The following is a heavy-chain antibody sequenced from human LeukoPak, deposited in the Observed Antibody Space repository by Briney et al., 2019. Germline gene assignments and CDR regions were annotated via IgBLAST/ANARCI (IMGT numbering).Heavy chain of an antibody. V-gene: IGHV3-33*06. Sequence: GGPLRLSCAASGFTFSSYGMHWVRQAPGKGLEWVAVIWYDGSKKYYGDSVKGRFTISRDNSKNTQYLQMNSLRVEDTAVYYCAEDSQYSSSWSTNWGQGTLVTVSS. CDR1: GFTFSSYG. CDR2: IWYDGSKK. D-gene: IGHD6-6*01. J-gene: IGHJ4*02. CDR3: AEDSQYSSSWSTN.